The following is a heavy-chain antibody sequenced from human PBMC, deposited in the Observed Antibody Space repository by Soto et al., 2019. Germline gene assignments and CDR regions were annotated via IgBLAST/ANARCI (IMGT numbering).Heavy chain of an antibody. V-gene: IGHV4-34*01. Sequence: PSETLSLTCAVYGGSFSGYYWSWIRQPPGKGLEWIGEINHSGSTNYNPSLKSRVTISVDTSKNQFSLKLSSVTAADTAVYYCAVRYYDFWSGYYGEYNWFDPWGQGTLGTVSS. D-gene: IGHD3-3*01. CDR2: INHSGST. CDR3: AVRYYDFWSGYYGEYNWFDP. J-gene: IGHJ5*02. CDR1: GGSFSGYY.